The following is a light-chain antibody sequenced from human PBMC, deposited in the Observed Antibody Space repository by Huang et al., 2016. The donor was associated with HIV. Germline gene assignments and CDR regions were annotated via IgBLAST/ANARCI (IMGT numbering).Light chain of an antibody. CDR2: GAS. V-gene: IGKV3-15*01. CDR3: QQYNNWPPYT. CDR1: QTVSSN. J-gene: IGKJ2*01. Sequence: EIVMTQSPGTLSASPGERATLSCRASQTVSSNLAWYQQKPGQAPSLRIYGASTRATGMPARFSGSGSGTECTLTISSLQSEDFAVYYCQQYNNWPPYTFGQGTKLEIK.